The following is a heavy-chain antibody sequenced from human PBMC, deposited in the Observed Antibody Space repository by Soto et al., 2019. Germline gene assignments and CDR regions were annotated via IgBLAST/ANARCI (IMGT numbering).Heavy chain of an antibody. Sequence: SETLSLTCTVSGGSISSYYWSWIRQPPGKGLEWIGYIYYSGSTNYNPSLKSRVTISVDTSKNQFSLKLSSVTAADTAVYYCARSSYDFWSGYYTLWFDPWGQGTLVTVSS. D-gene: IGHD3-3*01. CDR2: IYYSGST. CDR3: ARSSYDFWSGYYTLWFDP. V-gene: IGHV4-59*08. CDR1: GGSISSYY. J-gene: IGHJ5*02.